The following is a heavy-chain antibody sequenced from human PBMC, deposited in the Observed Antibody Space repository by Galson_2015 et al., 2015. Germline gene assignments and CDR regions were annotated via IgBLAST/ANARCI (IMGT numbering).Heavy chain of an antibody. CDR2: IYPNDSDT. CDR1: GYTFTTYW. CDR3: ATRGVISGGWCHGDWFDP. J-gene: IGHJ5*02. D-gene: IGHD6-19*01. Sequence: QSGAEVKKPGESLKISCKGSGYTFTTYWIGWVRQMPGKGLEWMGIIYPNDSDTRYSPSFQGQVTISADKSISTAYLQWSSLKASDTAMYYCATRGVISGGWCHGDWFDPWGQGTLVTVSS. V-gene: IGHV5-51*01.